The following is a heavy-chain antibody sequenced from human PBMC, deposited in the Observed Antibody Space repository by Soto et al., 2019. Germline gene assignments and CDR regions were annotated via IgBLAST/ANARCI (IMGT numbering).Heavy chain of an antibody. D-gene: IGHD2-2*01. CDR1: GYSFTSYW. V-gene: IGHV5-51*01. CDR2: IYPGDSDT. CDR3: ARAPVVPAATPSEDYYYYGMDV. Sequence: GESLKISCKGSGYSFTSYWIGWVRQMPGKGLEWMGIIYPGDSDTRYSPSFQGQVTISADKSISTAYLQWSSLKASDTAMYYCARAPVVPAATPSEDYYYYGMDVWGQGTTVTVSS. J-gene: IGHJ6*02.